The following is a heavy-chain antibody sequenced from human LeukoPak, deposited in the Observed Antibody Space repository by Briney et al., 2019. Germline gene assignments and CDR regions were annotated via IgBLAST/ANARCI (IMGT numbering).Heavy chain of an antibody. V-gene: IGHV1-46*01. CDR3: ARRSGWFSMSY. J-gene: IGHJ4*02. CDR2: IIPGGGDT. Sequence: ASVKVSCKASGCALTRYYIHLVRQAPGQGLEWMGVIIPGGGDTTYAQKFQGRVTMTRDTSTSTVYLELSSLRSDDTAVYFCARRSGWFSMSYWVQGSLVTVSS. D-gene: IGHD3-10*01. CDR1: GCALTRYY.